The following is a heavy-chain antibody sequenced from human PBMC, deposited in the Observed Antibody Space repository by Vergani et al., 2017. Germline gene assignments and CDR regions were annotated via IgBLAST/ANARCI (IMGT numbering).Heavy chain of an antibody. Sequence: VQLVESGGVVVQPGGSLRLSCAASGFPFDDYTMHWVRQAPGGGLEWVSLISWDGGSTYYADAVKGRFTISRDNSKNSLCLQMNSLRTEDTALYYCAKEISGWPEYYDYYYGMDGWGQGTTVTVSS. V-gene: IGHV3-43*01. CDR2: ISWDGGST. CDR3: AKEISGWPEYYDYYYGMDG. D-gene: IGHD6-19*01. J-gene: IGHJ6*02. CDR1: GFPFDDYT.